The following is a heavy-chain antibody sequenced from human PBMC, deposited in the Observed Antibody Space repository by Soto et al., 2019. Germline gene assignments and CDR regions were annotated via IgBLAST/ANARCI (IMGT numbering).Heavy chain of an antibody. CDR1: GGTFSSYA. CDR3: ARASSGYYLAGYYYGMDV. CDR2: IIPIFGTA. Sequence: QVQLVQSGAEVKKPGSSVKVSCKASGGTFSSYAISWVRQAPGQGLEWMGGIIPIFGTANYAQKFQGRVTITAEESTSTAYMELSSLRSEDTAVYYCARASSGYYLAGYYYGMDVWGQGTTVTVSS. J-gene: IGHJ6*02. D-gene: IGHD6-19*01. V-gene: IGHV1-69*01.